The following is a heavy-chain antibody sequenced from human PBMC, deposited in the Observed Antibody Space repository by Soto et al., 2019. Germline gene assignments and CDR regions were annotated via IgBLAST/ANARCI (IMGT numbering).Heavy chain of an antibody. Sequence: ASVKVSCKASGYTFTSYDINWVRLATGQGLEWMGWMNPNSGNTAYAQKFQGRVTMTRNTSISTAYMELSSLRSDDTAVYYCARDQGITTFGVYSMYYYGMDVWGQGTTVTVSS. CDR2: MNPNSGNT. D-gene: IGHD3-3*01. CDR1: GYTFTSYD. V-gene: IGHV1-8*01. CDR3: ARDQGITTFGVYSMYYYGMDV. J-gene: IGHJ6*02.